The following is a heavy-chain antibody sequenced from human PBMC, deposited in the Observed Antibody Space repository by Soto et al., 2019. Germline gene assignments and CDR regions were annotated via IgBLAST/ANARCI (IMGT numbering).Heavy chain of an antibody. V-gene: IGHV1-18*04. J-gene: IGHJ4*02. CDR3: ARDSSGWYGGDY. CDR2: ISANNGNT. CDR1: GYTFTNYG. Sequence: QVQLVQSGPEVKKPGASVKVSCKTSGYTFTNYGFSWVRQVPGEGLEWMGWISANNGNTNYAQNLQGRVTMTTDTSTSTAYMELRSLRSDDTAVYYCARDSSGWYGGDYWGQGTLVTVSS. D-gene: IGHD6-19*01.